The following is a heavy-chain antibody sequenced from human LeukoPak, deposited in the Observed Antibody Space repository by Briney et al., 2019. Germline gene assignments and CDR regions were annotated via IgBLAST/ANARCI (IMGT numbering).Heavy chain of an antibody. V-gene: IGHV3-23*01. D-gene: IGHD3-10*01. CDR3: ATRYMVRGVIIPY. Sequence: GGSLRLSCAASGFTFSSYAMHWVRQAPGKGLEWVSAISGSGGSTYYADSVKGRFTISRDNSKNTLYLQMNSLRAEDTAVYYCATRYMVRGVIIPYWGQGTLVTVSS. CDR1: GFTFSSYA. J-gene: IGHJ4*02. CDR2: ISGSGGST.